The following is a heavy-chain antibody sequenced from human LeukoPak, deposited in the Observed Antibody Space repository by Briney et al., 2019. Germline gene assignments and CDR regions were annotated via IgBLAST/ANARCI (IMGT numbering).Heavy chain of an antibody. V-gene: IGHV3-20*04. Sequence: RPGGSLRLSCAASGFTFDDYGMSWVRQAPGKGLEWVSGINWNVGSTGYADSVKGRFTISRDNAKNSLYLQMNSLRAEDTALYYCARAMVSYYYYYMDVWGKGTTVTVSS. CDR1: GFTFDDYG. CDR3: ARAMVSYYYYYMDV. CDR2: INWNVGST. J-gene: IGHJ6*03. D-gene: IGHD3-10*01.